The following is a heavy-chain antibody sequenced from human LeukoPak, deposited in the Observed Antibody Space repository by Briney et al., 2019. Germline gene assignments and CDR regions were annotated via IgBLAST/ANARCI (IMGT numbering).Heavy chain of an antibody. CDR3: ARDPSPSDYVWGCYRLY. CDR1: GFTFSSYA. D-gene: IGHD3-16*02. V-gene: IGHV3-30-3*01. Sequence: GGSLRLSCAASGFTFSSYAMHWVRQAPGKGLVWVAVISYDGSNKYYADSVKGRFTISRDNSKNTLYLQMNSLRAEDTAVYYCARDPSPSDYVWGCYRLYWGQGTLVTVSS. J-gene: IGHJ4*02. CDR2: ISYDGSNK.